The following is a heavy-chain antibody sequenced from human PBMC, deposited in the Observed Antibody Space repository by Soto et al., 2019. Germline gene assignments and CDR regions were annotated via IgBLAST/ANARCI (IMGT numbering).Heavy chain of an antibody. CDR3: AREVTMIVAN. V-gene: IGHV1-8*01. CDR2: MNPNSGNT. CDR1: GYTFTCYD. J-gene: IGHJ4*02. D-gene: IGHD3-22*01. Sequence: GASVKVSCKASGYTFTCYDIYWVRQATGQGLEWMGWMNPNSGNTGYAQKFQGRVTMTRNTSISTAYMELSSLRSEDTAVYYCAREVTMIVANWGQGTLVTVSS.